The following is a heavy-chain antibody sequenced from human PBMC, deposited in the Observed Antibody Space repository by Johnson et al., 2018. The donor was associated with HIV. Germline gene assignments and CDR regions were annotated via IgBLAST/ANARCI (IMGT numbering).Heavy chain of an antibody. J-gene: IGHJ3*02. V-gene: IGHV3-74*02. CDR1: GFTFSSYW. CDR2: TNSDGTST. CDR3: ARGRGALDI. Sequence: VQLVESGGGLLQPGESLRLSCEASGFTFSSYWMHWFRQAPGNGLVWVSHTNSDGTSTSYVDSVKGRFTISRDNAENSLYLKMNSLRAEDTAVYYCARGRGALDIWGQGTMVTVPS. D-gene: IGHD3-16*01.